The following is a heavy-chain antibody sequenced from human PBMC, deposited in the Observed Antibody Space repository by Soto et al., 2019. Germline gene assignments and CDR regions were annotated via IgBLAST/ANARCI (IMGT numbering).Heavy chain of an antibody. CDR2: MTSGGADT. V-gene: IGHV3-23*01. CDR3: AKAPVGPCSSIRCYHFDL. CDR1: GFTFSNYA. Sequence: GGSLRLSCAASGFTFSNYAMNWVRQAPGRGLEWVSSMTSGGADTYYAASVRGRFVISRDDSKNTLSLQMNSLRVEDTAVYHCAKAPVGPCSSIRCYHFDLWGQGTLVTVSS. J-gene: IGHJ4*02. D-gene: IGHD2-2*01.